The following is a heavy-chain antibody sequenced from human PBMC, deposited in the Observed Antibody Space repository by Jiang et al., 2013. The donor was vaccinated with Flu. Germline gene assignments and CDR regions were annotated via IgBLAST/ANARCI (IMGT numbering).Heavy chain of an antibody. CDR2: IYPDDSDT. V-gene: IGHV5-51*01. Sequence: GAEVKKPGESLKISCEGSGYNFSNYWIGWVRQMPGKGLEWMGLIYPDDSDTRYSPSFQGQVTFSADKSISTAYLQWSSLKASDTAMYYCTGSGTYYPQFDYWGQGTLVTVSS. CDR3: TGSGTYYPQFDY. D-gene: IGHD3-10*01. J-gene: IGHJ4*02. CDR1: GYNFSNYW.